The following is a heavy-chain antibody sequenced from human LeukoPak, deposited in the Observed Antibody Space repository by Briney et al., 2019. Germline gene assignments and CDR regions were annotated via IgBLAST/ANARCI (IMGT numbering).Heavy chain of an antibody. Sequence: GGSLRLSCAASGYTFSTYSMSWVRQAPGKGLEWVANIKQDGSEKYYVDAVKGRFTISRDNAKNPLYMQMNSLRAEDTAVYYCARGITYVLYWGQGTLVTVSS. CDR1: GYTFSTYS. D-gene: IGHD3-16*01. CDR2: IKQDGSEK. V-gene: IGHV3-7*04. J-gene: IGHJ4*02. CDR3: ARGITYVLY.